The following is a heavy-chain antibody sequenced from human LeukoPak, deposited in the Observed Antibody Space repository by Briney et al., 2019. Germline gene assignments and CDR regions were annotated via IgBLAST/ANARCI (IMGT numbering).Heavy chain of an antibody. J-gene: IGHJ5*02. CDR1: GFSLSNYW. CDR3: ARDEQRGHP. Sequence: GGSLRLSCAASGFSLSNYWMNWVRQAPGKGLEWVANIKQDGSEKNYVDSVKGRFSISRDNAKNSLILQMNSLRDEDTAVYYCARDEQRGHPWGQGTLVTVSS. CDR2: IKQDGSEK. D-gene: IGHD3-10*01. V-gene: IGHV3-7*01.